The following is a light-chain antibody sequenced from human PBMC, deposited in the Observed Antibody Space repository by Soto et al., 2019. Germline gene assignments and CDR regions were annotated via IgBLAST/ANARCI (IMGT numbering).Light chain of an antibody. Sequence: EIMMTQSPAILSVSPGERATLSCRASQSVYSNLAWYQQKPGQTPRLLIYGASNRATGIPARFSGSGSGTEFTLTISSLQSEDFAVYYCQQYNNWPPAFGQGTKVDI. V-gene: IGKV3-15*01. J-gene: IGKJ1*01. CDR1: QSVYSN. CDR3: QQYNNWPPA. CDR2: GAS.